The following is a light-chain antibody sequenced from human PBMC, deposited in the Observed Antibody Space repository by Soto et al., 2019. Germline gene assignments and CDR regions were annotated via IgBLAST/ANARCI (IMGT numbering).Light chain of an antibody. CDR2: KAS. CDR3: QQYNSYTWT. Sequence: IQLTQSPSSLSASVGDRVTITWGASQGISSYLAWYQQKPGKAPKLLMSKASKLESGVPSRFRGSGFGTDLTLTISSLQTDDFETYYCQQYNSYTWTFGLGTKVDIK. CDR1: QGISSY. V-gene: IGKV1-5*03. J-gene: IGKJ1*01.